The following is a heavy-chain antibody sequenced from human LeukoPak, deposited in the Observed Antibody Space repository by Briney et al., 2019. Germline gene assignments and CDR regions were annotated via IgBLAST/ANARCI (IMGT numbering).Heavy chain of an antibody. Sequence: GASVKVSCKASGYTFTSYGISWVRQAPGQGLEWMGWISAYNGNTNYAQKLQGRVTMTTDTSTSTAYMELRSLRSDDTAVYYCARIEYYYGSGEVDYWGQGTLVTVSS. J-gene: IGHJ4*02. CDR2: ISAYNGNT. CDR3: ARIEYYYGSGEVDY. D-gene: IGHD3-10*01. V-gene: IGHV1-18*01. CDR1: GYTFTSYG.